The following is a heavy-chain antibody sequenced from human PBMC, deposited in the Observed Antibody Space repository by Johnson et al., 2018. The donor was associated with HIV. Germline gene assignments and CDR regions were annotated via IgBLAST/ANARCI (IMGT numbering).Heavy chain of an antibody. CDR3: AKDTAMVRSSAALDI. CDR2: ISYDGSQN. J-gene: IGHJ3*02. CDR1: GFTFSTYA. Sequence: QVKLVESGGGVVQPGRSLRLSCAASGFTFSTYAMHWVRQVQGKGLEWVAVISYDGSQNLYVDSVKGRFTISRDNSENTLYLQMNSLRPEDTAVYYCAKDTAMVRSSAALDIWGQGTMVTVSS. V-gene: IGHV3-30*18. D-gene: IGHD5-18*01.